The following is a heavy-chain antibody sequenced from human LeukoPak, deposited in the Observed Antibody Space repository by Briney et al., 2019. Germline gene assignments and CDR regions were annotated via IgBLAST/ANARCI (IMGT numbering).Heavy chain of an antibody. CDR2: ISSSSSYI. J-gene: IGHJ4*02. CDR3: ARDSGSSWYPHFDY. D-gene: IGHD6-13*01. CDR1: GFTFSSYS. Sequence: GGSLRLPCAASGFTFSSYSMNRVRQAPGKGLEWVSSISSSSSYIYYADSVKGQFTISRDNVKNSLYLQMNSLRAEDTAVYYCARDSGSSWYPHFDYWGQGTLVTVSS. V-gene: IGHV3-21*01.